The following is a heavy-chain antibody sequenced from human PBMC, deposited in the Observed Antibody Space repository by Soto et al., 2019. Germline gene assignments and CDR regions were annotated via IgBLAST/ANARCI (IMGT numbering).Heavy chain of an antibody. CDR3: ARDRDFFWGSLDS. J-gene: IGHJ4*02. CDR2: IYRYDDDKA. CDR1: GFTVSDND. V-gene: IGHV3-66*01. Sequence: EVQVVESGGGSVQPGGSLRLACEASGFTVSDNDMNWVRQAPGRGLEWVALIYRYDDDKAYYTDSVKGRFTISRDTSINTVFLQMNSLRAEDTAIYYCARDRDFFWGSLDSWGQGTLVTVSS. D-gene: IGHD3-16*01.